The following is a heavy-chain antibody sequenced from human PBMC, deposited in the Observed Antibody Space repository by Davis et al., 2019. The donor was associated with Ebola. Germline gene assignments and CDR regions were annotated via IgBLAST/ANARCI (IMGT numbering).Heavy chain of an antibody. CDR2: INHSGST. V-gene: IGHV4-34*01. D-gene: IGHD2-8*01. CDR3: ASVPKMLYNHFDY. CDR1: GGSFSGYY. Sequence: SETLSLTCAVYGGSFSGYYWSWIRQPPGKGLEWIGEINHSGSTNYNPSLKSRVTISVDTSKNQFSLKLSSVTAADTAVYYCASVPKMLYNHFDYWGQGTLVTVSS. J-gene: IGHJ4*02.